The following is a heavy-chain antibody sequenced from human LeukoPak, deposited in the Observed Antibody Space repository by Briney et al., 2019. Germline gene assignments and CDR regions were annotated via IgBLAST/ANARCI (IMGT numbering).Heavy chain of an antibody. Sequence: GGSLRLSCAAPGFTFSSYAMSWVRQAPGKGLEWVSALSDSGGSTYYADSVKGRFTISRDNSKNTLYLQMNSLRAEDTAVYYCAKVIGCSGGSCYTWYYYGMDVWGQGTTVTVSS. D-gene: IGHD2-15*01. CDR2: LSDSGGST. V-gene: IGHV3-23*01. J-gene: IGHJ6*02. CDR3: AKVIGCSGGSCYTWYYYGMDV. CDR1: GFTFSSYA.